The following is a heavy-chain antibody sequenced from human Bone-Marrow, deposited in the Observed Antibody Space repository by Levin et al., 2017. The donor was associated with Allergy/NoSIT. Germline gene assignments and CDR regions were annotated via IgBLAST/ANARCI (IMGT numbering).Heavy chain of an antibody. D-gene: IGHD3-9*01. CDR2: IKSKTDGGTT. Sequence: GGSLRLSCAASGFTFSNAWMSWVRQAPGKGLEWVGRIKSKTDGGTTDYAAPVKGRFTISRDDSKNTLYLQMNSLKTEDTAVYYCTTGGTFKRADDILTGDDPQFDYWGQGTLVTVSS. J-gene: IGHJ4*02. CDR3: TTGGTFKRADDILTGDDPQFDY. CDR1: GFTFSNAW. V-gene: IGHV3-15*01.